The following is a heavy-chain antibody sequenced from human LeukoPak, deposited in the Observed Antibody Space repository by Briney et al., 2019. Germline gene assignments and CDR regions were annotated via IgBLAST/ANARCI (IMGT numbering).Heavy chain of an antibody. CDR2: VNPNSGDT. V-gene: IGHV1-2*02. D-gene: IGHD4-11*01. CDR1: GYIFTGYY. Sequence: ASVKVSCKASGYIFTGYYIHWVRRAPGQGLESMGWVNPNSGDTSYAQNFQGRVTITRDTSINTAYMELSRLRSDDTAVYYCATGTITTYNYWGQGTLVTVSS. CDR3: ATGTITTYNY. J-gene: IGHJ4*02.